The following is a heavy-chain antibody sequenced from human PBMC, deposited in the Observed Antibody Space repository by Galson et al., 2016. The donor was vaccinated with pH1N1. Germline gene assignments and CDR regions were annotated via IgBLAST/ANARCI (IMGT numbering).Heavy chain of an antibody. CDR2: IIPIFNTA. J-gene: IGHJ2*01. CDR1: GGTFGSYG. D-gene: IGHD3-22*01. Sequence: SVKVSCKASGGTFGSYGINWVRQAPGQGLEWMGGIIPIFNTAKYTQNFQGRVTITADESTTTAYMELSSLRSEDTAVYFCAREDYYDTDLSDWYFDLWGRGTLLTVSS. V-gene: IGHV1-69*13. CDR3: AREDYYDTDLSDWYFDL.